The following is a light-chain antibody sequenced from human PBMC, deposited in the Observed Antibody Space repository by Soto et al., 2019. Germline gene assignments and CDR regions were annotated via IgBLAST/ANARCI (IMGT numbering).Light chain of an antibody. V-gene: IGLV1-44*01. J-gene: IGLJ1*01. CDR2: SNS. CDR3: AAWDNSLRGLYG. CDR1: SSNIGSNT. Sequence: QSVLTQPPSASGTPGQRVTISCSGSSSNIGSNTVSWYQHLPGTAPRLLIYSNSQRPSGVPDRFSGSKSGTSASLAISGLQSEDEADYFCAAWDNSLRGLYGFGSGPKLTVL.